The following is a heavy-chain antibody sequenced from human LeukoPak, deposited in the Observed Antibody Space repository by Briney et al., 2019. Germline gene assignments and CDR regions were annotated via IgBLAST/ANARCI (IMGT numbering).Heavy chain of an antibody. CDR2: FYYSGST. CDR3: ARQNYYDSSDPFDY. V-gene: IGHV4-39*01. CDR1: GGSISSSGYY. Sequence: PSETLSLTRTVSGGSISSSGYYWGWIRQPPGKGLEWIGSFYYSGSTRYNPSLKSRVTISVDTSKSQFSLKLSSVTAADTAMYYCARQNYYDSSDPFDYWGQGTLVTVSS. D-gene: IGHD3-22*01. J-gene: IGHJ4*02.